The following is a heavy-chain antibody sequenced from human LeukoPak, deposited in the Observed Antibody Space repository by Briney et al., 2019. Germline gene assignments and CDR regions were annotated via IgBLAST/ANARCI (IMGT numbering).Heavy chain of an antibody. D-gene: IGHD5-24*01. Sequence: ASVKVSCKASGYTFTSYGISWVRQAPGQGLEWMGWISAYNGNTNYAQKLQGRVTMTTDTSTSTAYMELRSLRSDDTAAYYCARVSKMATIGEFDYWGQGTLVTVSS. CDR1: GYTFTSYG. CDR2: ISAYNGNT. V-gene: IGHV1-18*01. J-gene: IGHJ4*02. CDR3: ARVSKMATIGEFDY.